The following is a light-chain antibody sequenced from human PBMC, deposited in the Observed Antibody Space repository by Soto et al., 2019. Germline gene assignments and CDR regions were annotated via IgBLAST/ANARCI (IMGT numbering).Light chain of an antibody. Sequence: ITQSPSTLSASLGDRVTITCRASQSISSWLAWYQQKPGKAPKLLIYKASSLESGVPSRFSGSGSGTEFTLTISSLQPDDFATYYCQQYNSYSRTFGQGTKVDI. CDR2: KAS. CDR1: QSISSW. J-gene: IGKJ1*01. V-gene: IGKV1-5*03. CDR3: QQYNSYSRT.